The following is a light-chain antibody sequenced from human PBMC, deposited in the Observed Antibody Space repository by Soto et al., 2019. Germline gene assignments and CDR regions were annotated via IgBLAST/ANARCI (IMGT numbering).Light chain of an antibody. J-gene: IGKJ1*01. V-gene: IGKV1-5*03. CDR2: KAS. CDR1: QSISRW. Sequence: DIEMTQFPSTLSASVGDRVTITCRASQSISRWLDWYQQKTGKAPKLLIYKASSLESGVPSRFSGSGYGTEFTLTISSMQTDDFATYYCQQYNSYTWTFGQGTQVDIK. CDR3: QQYNSYTWT.